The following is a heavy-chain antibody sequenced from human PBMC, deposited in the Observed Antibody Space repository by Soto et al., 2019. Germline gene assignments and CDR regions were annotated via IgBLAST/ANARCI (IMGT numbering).Heavy chain of an antibody. V-gene: IGHV4-30-4*01. Sequence: SETLSLTCTVSGDSTSTNDYYWRWIRQPPGKGLEWIGCISDSGTTYYNPSLEGRLTMSVGASKNHFSLKVTSVTAADTAVYYCARGTYNFWAGNFDYWGQGTLVTVSS. D-gene: IGHD6-19*01. J-gene: IGHJ4*02. CDR1: GDSTSTNDYY. CDR2: ISDSGTT. CDR3: ARGTYNFWAGNFDY.